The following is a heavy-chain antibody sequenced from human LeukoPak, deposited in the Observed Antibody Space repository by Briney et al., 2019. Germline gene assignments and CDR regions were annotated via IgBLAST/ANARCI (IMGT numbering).Heavy chain of an antibody. V-gene: IGHV3-7*05. J-gene: IGHJ4*02. CDR2: IKQDGSQK. CDR1: GFTFSTYW. Sequence: GGSLRLSCAASGFTFSTYWMAWVRQAPGKGLEWVANIKQDGSQKNYVDSVRGRFIISRDNDKNLLYLQMNSLRAEDTAVYHCARDVGGNLDYWGQGILVTVSS. CDR3: ARDVGGNLDY. D-gene: IGHD1-26*01.